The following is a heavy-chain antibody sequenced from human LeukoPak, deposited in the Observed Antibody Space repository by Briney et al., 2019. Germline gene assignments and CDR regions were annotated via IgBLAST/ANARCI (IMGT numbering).Heavy chain of an antibody. CDR3: ASLIAAAGSY. Sequence: ASETLSLTCTVSGYSISNGYYWGWIRQPPGKGLEWVGSIYHRGSTYYNPSLKSRVTISVDTSKNQFSLKLSSVTAADTAVYYCASLIAAAGSYWGQGTLVTVSS. J-gene: IGHJ4*02. V-gene: IGHV4-38-2*02. CDR1: GYSISNGYY. D-gene: IGHD6-13*01. CDR2: IYHRGST.